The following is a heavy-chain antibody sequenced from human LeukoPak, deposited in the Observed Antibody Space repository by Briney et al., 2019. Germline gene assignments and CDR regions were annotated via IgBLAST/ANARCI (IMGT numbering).Heavy chain of an antibody. V-gene: IGHV1-8*01. J-gene: IGHJ6*02. CDR1: GYTFTSYD. CDR3: ARNPSYDFWSGYYTINHRTYYYYGMDV. Sequence: ASVKVSCKASGYTFTSYDINWVRQATGQGLEWMGWMNPNSGNTRYAQKFQGRVTMTRNTSISTAYMELSSLRSEDTAVYYCARNPSYDFWSGYYTINHRTYYYYGMDVWGQGTTVTVSS. CDR2: MNPNSGNT. D-gene: IGHD3-3*01.